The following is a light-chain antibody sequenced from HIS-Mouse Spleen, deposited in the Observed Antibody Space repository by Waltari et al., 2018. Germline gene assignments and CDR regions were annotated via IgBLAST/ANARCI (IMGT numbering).Light chain of an antibody. CDR3: QQYYSYRFT. J-gene: IGKJ3*01. Sequence: AIRMTQSPSSFSASTGDRVTITCRASQGISSYLAWYQQKPGKAPKLLIYAASTLQSGVPSRFSGSGSGTDFTLTIRCLQSEDFATYYCQQYYSYRFTFGPGTKVDIK. V-gene: IGKV1-8*01. CDR2: AAS. CDR1: QGISSY.